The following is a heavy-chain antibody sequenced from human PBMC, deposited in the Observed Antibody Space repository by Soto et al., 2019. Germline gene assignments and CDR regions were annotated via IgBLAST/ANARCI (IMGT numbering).Heavy chain of an antibody. CDR3: AKAGGDIVVVVAATGNWFDP. CDR2: ISGSGGST. Sequence: PGGSLRLSCAASGINFNDYWMSWVRQAPGKGLEWVSAISGSGGSTYYADSVKGRFTISRDNSKNTLYLQMNSLRAEDTAVYYCAKAGGDIVVVVAATGNWFDPWGQGTLVTVSS. J-gene: IGHJ5*02. D-gene: IGHD2-15*01. V-gene: IGHV3-23*01. CDR1: GINFNDYW.